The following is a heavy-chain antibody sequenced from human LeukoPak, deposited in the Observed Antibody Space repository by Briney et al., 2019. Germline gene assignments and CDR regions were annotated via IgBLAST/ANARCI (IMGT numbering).Heavy chain of an antibody. CDR1: GASVTDYY. V-gene: IGHV4-59*02. D-gene: IGHD7-27*01. CDR2: IHHSGNS. CDR3: TRGHWGLQS. Sequence: TLSLTCTVSGASVTDYYWSWIRQSPGKGLEWISYIHHSGNSDYNPSLRSRVTTSLDTSKNQFSLNLISVTAADTAVYYCTRGHWGLQSWSQGTLVTVSS. J-gene: IGHJ5*02.